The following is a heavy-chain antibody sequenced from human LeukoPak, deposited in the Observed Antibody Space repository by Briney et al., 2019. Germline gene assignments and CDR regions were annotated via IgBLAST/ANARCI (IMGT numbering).Heavy chain of an antibody. Sequence: PGGSLRLSCAASGFTVSNIYMSWVRQAPGMGLEWVSVTDRGDNTKYADPVKGRFTVSMDYSENTLYLQMNSLRAEDTAVYYCATSLQSEYSSSLVYYFDYWGQGTLVTVSS. V-gene: IGHV3-53*05. D-gene: IGHD6-6*01. J-gene: IGHJ4*02. CDR1: GFTVSNIY. CDR3: ATSLQSEYSSSLVYYFDY. CDR2: TDRGDNT.